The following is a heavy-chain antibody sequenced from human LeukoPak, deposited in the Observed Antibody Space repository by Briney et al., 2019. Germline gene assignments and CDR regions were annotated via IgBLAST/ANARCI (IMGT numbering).Heavy chain of an antibody. CDR1: GFTFITYS. D-gene: IGHD3-10*01. CDR2: ISTTRNYI. J-gene: IGHJ5*02. CDR3: ARGIYGSGSSWFDP. V-gene: IGHV3-21*06. Sequence: GGSLRLSCAASGFTFITYSMNWVRQAPGKGLEWVSSISTTRNYIFYADSVKGRFTISRDNAKNSLYLQMNSLRAEDTAVYYCARGIYGSGSSWFDPWGQGTLVTVSS.